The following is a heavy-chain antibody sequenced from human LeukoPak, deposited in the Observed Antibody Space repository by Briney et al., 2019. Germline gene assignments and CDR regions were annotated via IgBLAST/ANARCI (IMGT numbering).Heavy chain of an antibody. V-gene: IGHV1-2*02. D-gene: IGHD1-26*01. CDR2: INPKNNGT. Sequence: ASVKVCCKASGYTFTDYFIHWVGQASGQGLEWLAWINPKNNGTKYAQTFQGRVTVTSDTSISTAYMDLSTLTSDDTAVYYCVRGVGSPHWFDPWGQGTLVTASS. CDR1: GYTFTDYF. J-gene: IGHJ5*02. CDR3: VRGVGSPHWFDP.